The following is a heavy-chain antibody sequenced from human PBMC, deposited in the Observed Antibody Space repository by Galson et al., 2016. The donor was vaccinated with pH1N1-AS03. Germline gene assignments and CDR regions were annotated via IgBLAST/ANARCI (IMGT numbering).Heavy chain of an antibody. V-gene: IGHV2-5*02. CDR3: AHTGAAAGDALNDY. CDR1: GFSLSTSGVG. D-gene: IGHD6-13*01. CDR2: IYWDDDK. J-gene: IGHJ4*02. Sequence: PALVKPTQTLTLTCTFSGFSLSTSGVGVGWIRQPPGKALEWLALIYWDDDKRYSPSLKSRLTITKDTSKNQVVLTMTNMDPVDTATYYCAHTGAAAGDALNDYWGQGTLVTVSS.